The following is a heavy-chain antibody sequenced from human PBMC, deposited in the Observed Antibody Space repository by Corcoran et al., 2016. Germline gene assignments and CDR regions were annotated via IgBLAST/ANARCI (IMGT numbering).Heavy chain of an antibody. CDR1: GFAYSNAW. J-gene: IGHJ6*02. D-gene: IGHD3-10*01. Sequence: EVQLVESGGGLVKPGGSLRLSCAASGFAYSNAWMNGVRQAPGKGLEWVGRINSKTDGGTTDYAAPVKGRFTISREDSKNTLYLQRNRLKAAVTVVYYCTNFLRRGSYYNGLRDYYYGMDVWGQGTTVTVSS. V-gene: IGHV3-15*07. CDR3: TNFLRRGSYYNGLRDYYYGMDV. CDR2: INSKTDGGTT.